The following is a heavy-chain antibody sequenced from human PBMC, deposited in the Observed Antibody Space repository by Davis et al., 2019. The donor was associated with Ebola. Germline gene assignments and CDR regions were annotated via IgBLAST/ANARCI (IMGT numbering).Heavy chain of an antibody. V-gene: IGHV4-4*02. CDR3: ARAGGSYYLNRFDP. D-gene: IGHD1-26*01. Sequence: MPSETLSLTCVVSGASISLNNRWTWVRQPPGKGLEWIGEIYHSGSTNYNPSLKSRVTISVDKSKNQFSLKLSSVTAADTAVYYCARAGGSYYLNRFDPWGQGTLVTVSS. CDR2: IYHSGST. J-gene: IGHJ5*02. CDR1: GASISLNNR.